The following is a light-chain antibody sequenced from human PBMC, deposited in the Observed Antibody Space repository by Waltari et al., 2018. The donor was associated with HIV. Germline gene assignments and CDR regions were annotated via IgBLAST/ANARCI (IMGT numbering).Light chain of an antibody. V-gene: IGLV1-40*01. CDR3: QSYDSSLSGSV. Sequence: QSVLTQPPSVSGAPGQRVTISCTGSTSNIGAASDVHWFQQLPGTAPKLVNYGNNNRPSGVPDRFSGSKSGTSASLAISGLQAEDEADYYCQSYDSSLSGSVFGGGTKLTVL. CDR2: GNN. CDR1: TSNIGAASD. J-gene: IGLJ2*01.